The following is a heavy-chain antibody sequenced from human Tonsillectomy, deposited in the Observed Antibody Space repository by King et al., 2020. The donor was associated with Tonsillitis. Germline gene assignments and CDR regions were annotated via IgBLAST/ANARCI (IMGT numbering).Heavy chain of an antibody. Sequence: QLVQSGAEVKKPGASVRVSCRTPGNSFTNSAIHWVRQAPGQRLEWMGWINAGNGDSKYSPGFQGRVTTTRDTSGSTVYMELRGLRFEDTAVYYCATLFYDLLTRDTYLDNGGQGTLVPVSS. V-gene: IGHV1-3*01. J-gene: IGHJ4*02. CDR2: INAGNGDS. CDR3: ATLFYDLLTRDTYLDN. CDR1: GNSFTNSA. D-gene: IGHD3-9*01.